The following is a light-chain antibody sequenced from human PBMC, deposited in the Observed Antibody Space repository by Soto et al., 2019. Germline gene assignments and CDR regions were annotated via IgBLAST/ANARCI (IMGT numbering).Light chain of an antibody. CDR2: KAS. V-gene: IGKV1-5*03. CDR1: QTISSG. J-gene: IGKJ1*01. Sequence: IQMTQSPSTLSGSVGDGVTITCRASQTISSGLAWYQQKRGKAPKLVIYKASTLKSGVPSRFAGSGSGTGFTLTITSLQPDDFESYYSQHHNASCRAFGKGTKVDIK. CDR3: QHHNASCRA.